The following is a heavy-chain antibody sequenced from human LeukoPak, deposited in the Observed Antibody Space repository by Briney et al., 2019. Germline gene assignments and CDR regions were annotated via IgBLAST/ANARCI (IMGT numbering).Heavy chain of an antibody. V-gene: IGHV4-4*07. CDR2: IYTSGST. CDR1: GGSISSYY. J-gene: IGHJ6*03. Sequence: SETLSLTCTVSGGSISSYYWSWIRQPAGKGLEWIGRIYTSGSTNYNPSLKSRVTMSVDTSKNQFSLKLSSVTAADTAVYYCARDGIAAAGTKTEYYYYYYMDVWGKGTTVTDSS. D-gene: IGHD6-13*01. CDR3: ARDGIAAAGTKTEYYYYYYMDV.